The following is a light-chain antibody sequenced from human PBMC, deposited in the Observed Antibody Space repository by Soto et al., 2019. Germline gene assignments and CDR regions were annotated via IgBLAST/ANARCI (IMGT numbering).Light chain of an antibody. V-gene: IGKV1-5*01. J-gene: IGKJ1*01. Sequence: DIQMTQSPSTLSASVGDRVTITCRASQSISSWLAWYQQNPGKAPKLLIYDASSLESGVPSRVSGSGSGTEFTLTISSLQPDDFATYYCQQYSSYSWTFGQGTKVDI. CDR3: QQYSSYSWT. CDR1: QSISSW. CDR2: DAS.